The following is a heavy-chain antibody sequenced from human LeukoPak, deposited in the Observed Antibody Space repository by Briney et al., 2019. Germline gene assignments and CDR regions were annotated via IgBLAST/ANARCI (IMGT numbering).Heavy chain of an antibody. D-gene: IGHD6-19*01. CDR1: GGSISSYY. V-gene: IGHV4-59*08. CDR2: IYYSGST. Sequence: SETLSLTCTVSGGSISSYYWSWIRQPPGKGLEWIGYIYYSGSTNYNPSLKSRVTISVDTSKNQFSLKLSSVTAADTAVYYCXRRALSGWYYFDYWGQGTLVTVSS. CDR3: XRRALSGWYYFDY. J-gene: IGHJ4*02.